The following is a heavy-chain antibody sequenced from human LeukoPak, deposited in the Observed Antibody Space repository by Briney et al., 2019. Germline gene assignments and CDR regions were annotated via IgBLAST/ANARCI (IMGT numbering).Heavy chain of an antibody. CDR2: ISSSSSTI. CDR1: GFTFSSYS. Sequence: HPGGSLRLSCAASGFTFSSYSMNWVRQAPGKGLEWVSYISSSSSTIYYADSVKGRFTISRDNAKNSLYLQMNSLRAEDTAVYYCARGPYVWGSCRYFDYWGQGTLVTVSS. V-gene: IGHV3-48*01. J-gene: IGHJ4*02. CDR3: ARGPYVWGSCRYFDY. D-gene: IGHD3-16*02.